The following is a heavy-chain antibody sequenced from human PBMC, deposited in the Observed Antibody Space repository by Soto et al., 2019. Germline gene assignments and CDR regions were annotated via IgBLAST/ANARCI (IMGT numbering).Heavy chain of an antibody. V-gene: IGHV1-69*01. CDR2: IIPIFGTA. Sequence: QVQLVQSGAEVKKPGSSVNVSCKASGGTFSSYAISWVRQAPGQGLEWMGGIIPIFGTANYAQKFQGRVTITADESTSTAYMELSSLRSEDTAVYYCARVPEPEPATIGLDYWGQGTLVTVSS. CDR1: GGTFSSYA. D-gene: IGHD5-12*01. CDR3: ARVPEPEPATIGLDY. J-gene: IGHJ4*02.